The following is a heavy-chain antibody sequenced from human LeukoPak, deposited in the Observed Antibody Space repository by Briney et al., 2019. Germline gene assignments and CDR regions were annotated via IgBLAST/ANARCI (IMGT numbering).Heavy chain of an antibody. CDR1: GFTFSSYW. D-gene: IGHD2-2*01. J-gene: IGHJ4*02. Sequence: PGGSLRLSCVASGFTFSSYWVHWVRQDPRKGLVWVSRINGDGRNINYADSVRGRFTISRDNAKESVSLQMNSLRAEDTAIYYCSAILYHWGQGTLVTVSS. CDR2: INGDGRNI. V-gene: IGHV3-74*01. CDR3: SAILYH.